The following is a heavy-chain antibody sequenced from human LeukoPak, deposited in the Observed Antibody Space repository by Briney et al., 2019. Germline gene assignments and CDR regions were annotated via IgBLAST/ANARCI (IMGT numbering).Heavy chain of an antibody. CDR2: ISAYNGNT. Sequence: GASVKVSCTASGYTFTSYGISWVRQAPGQGLEWMGWISAYNGNTNYAQKLQGRVTMTTDTSTSTAYMELRSLRSDDTAVYYCARDQYQLLPYNWFDPWGQGTLVTVSS. J-gene: IGHJ5*02. V-gene: IGHV1-18*04. CDR3: ARDQYQLLPYNWFDP. CDR1: GYTFTSYG. D-gene: IGHD2-2*01.